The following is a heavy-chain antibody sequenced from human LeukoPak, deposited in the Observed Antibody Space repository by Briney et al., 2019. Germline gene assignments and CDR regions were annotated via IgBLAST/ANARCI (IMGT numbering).Heavy chain of an antibody. CDR2: ISSSGSTI. D-gene: IGHD2-2*01. J-gene: IGHJ6*03. Sequence: GGSLRLSCAASGFTFSDYYMSWLRQAPGKGLEWVSYISSSGSTIYYADSVKGRFTISRDNAKNSLYLQMNSLRAEDTAVYYCAREALSSTWGMDVWGKGTTVTVSS. CDR1: GFTFSDYY. CDR3: AREALSSTWGMDV. V-gene: IGHV3-11*01.